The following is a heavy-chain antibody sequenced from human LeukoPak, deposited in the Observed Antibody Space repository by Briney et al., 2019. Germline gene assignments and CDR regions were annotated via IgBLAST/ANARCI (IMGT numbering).Heavy chain of an antibody. Sequence: PGGSLRLSCAASGFTFSTYTMNWARQAPGKGLEWVSSINSGGSTTHYADSVKGRLTISRDNAQNSLYLQMNSLRVDDAAVYYCLRGDSRDFWGQGTLVTVSS. CDR3: LRGDSRDF. CDR2: INSGGSTT. J-gene: IGHJ4*02. D-gene: IGHD3-22*01. V-gene: IGHV3-21*01. CDR1: GFTFSTYT.